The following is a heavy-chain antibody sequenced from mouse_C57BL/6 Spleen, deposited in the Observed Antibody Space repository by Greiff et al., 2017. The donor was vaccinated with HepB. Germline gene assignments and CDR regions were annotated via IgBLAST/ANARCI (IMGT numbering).Heavy chain of an antibody. CDR1: GFTFSSYA. D-gene: IGHD2-5*01. Sequence: EVKVVESGGGLVKPGGSLKLSCAASGFTFSSYAMSWVRQTPEKRLEWVATISDGGSYTYYPDNVKGRFTISRDNAKNNLYLQMSHLKSEDTAMYYCARDGLYSNYFDYWGQGTTLTVSS. CDR2: ISDGGSYT. V-gene: IGHV5-4*01. J-gene: IGHJ2*01. CDR3: ARDGLYSNYFDY.